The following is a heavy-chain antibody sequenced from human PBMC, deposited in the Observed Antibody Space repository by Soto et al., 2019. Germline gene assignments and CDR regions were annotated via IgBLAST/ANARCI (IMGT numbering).Heavy chain of an antibody. V-gene: IGHV1-2*04. CDR1: GYTFTGYY. J-gene: IGHJ4*02. Sequence: VKVSCKASGYTFTGYYMHWVRQAPGQGLEWMGWINPNSGGTNYAQKFQGWVTMTRDTSISTAYMELSRLRSDDTAVYYCARDLEMATITLDYWGQGTLVTVSS. D-gene: IGHD5-12*01. CDR3: ARDLEMATITLDY. CDR2: INPNSGGT.